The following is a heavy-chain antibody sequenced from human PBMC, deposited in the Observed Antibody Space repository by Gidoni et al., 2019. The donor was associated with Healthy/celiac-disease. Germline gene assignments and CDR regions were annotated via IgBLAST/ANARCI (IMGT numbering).Heavy chain of an antibody. D-gene: IGHD6-19*01. CDR1: GYTFTGYY. Sequence: QVQLVQSGAEVKKPGASVKVSCTASGYTFTGYYMHWVRQAPGQGLEWMGWINPNSGGTNYAQKFQGRVTMTRDTSISTAYMELSRLRSDDTAVYYCAREATGAVAGTGWFDPWGQGTLVTVSS. CDR3: AREATGAVAGTGWFDP. CDR2: INPNSGGT. V-gene: IGHV1-2*02. J-gene: IGHJ5*02.